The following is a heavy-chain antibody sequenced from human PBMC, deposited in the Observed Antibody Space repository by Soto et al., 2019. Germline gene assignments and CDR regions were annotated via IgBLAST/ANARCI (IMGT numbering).Heavy chain of an antibody. CDR2: IYSGGST. CDR3: ARGEGSSSSLSYFDY. Sequence: GGSLRLSCAASGFTVSSNYMSWVRQAPGKGLEWVSVIYSGGSTYYADSVKGRFTISRDNSKNTLYLQMNSLRAEDTAVYYCARGEGSSSSLSYFDYWGQGTLVTVSS. J-gene: IGHJ4*02. V-gene: IGHV3-66*02. CDR1: GFTVSSNY. D-gene: IGHD6-6*01.